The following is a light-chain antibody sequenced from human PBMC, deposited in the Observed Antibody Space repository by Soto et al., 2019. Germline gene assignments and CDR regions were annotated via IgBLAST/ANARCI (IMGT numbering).Light chain of an antibody. CDR3: QQNNSF. Sequence: DIQMTQSPSTLSASVGDRVTITCRASRSISSWLAWYQQKPGKAPKLLIYDASTLESGVPSRFSGSGSGTEFTLTITTLQPYDFATYYCQQNNSFFGPGTKVDIK. CDR2: DAS. CDR1: RSISSW. J-gene: IGKJ3*01. V-gene: IGKV1-5*01.